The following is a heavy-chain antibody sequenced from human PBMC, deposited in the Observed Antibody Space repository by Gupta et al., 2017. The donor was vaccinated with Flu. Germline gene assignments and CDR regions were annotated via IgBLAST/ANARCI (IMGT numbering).Heavy chain of an antibody. V-gene: IGHV1-24*01. CDR1: GYTLTELS. Sequence: QVQLVQSGAEVKKPGASVKVSCKVSGYTLTELSMHWVRQAPGKGLEWMGGFDPEDGETIYAQKFQGRVTMTEDTSTDPAYMELRRQRSEDTAVYYCATGGKELPWIDYRCQGTLVTVSS. J-gene: IGHJ4*02. D-gene: IGHD1-26*01. CDR3: ATGGKELPWIDY. CDR2: FDPEDGET.